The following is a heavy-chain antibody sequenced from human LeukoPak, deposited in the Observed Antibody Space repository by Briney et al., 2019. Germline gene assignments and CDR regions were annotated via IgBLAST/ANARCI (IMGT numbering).Heavy chain of an antibody. Sequence: GGSLRLSCAASGFTFSSYWMHWVRHGPGKGLVWVSRINTDGSSTSNADSVKGRFTISRDNAKNTLYLQMNSLRAEDTAVYYCARDYLCAFDIWGQGTMVTVSS. D-gene: IGHD5-12*01. CDR3: ARDYLCAFDI. V-gene: IGHV3-74*01. CDR1: GFTFSSYW. J-gene: IGHJ3*02. CDR2: INTDGSST.